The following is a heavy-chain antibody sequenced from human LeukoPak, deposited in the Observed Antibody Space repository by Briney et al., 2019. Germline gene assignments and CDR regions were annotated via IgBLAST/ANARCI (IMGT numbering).Heavy chain of an antibody. CDR2: INHSGST. CDR3: ARGGDFWSGYYRSCYFDY. V-gene: IGHV4-34*01. D-gene: IGHD3-3*01. Sequence: PSETLSLTCAVYGGSFSGYYWSWIRQPPGKGLEWIGEINHSGSTNYNPSLKSRVTISVDTSKNQFSLKLSSVTAADTAVYYCARGGDFWSGYYRSCYFDYWGQGTLVTVSS. CDR1: GGSFSGYY. J-gene: IGHJ4*02.